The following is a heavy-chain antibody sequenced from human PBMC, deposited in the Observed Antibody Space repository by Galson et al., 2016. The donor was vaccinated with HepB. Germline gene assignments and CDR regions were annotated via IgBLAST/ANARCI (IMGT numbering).Heavy chain of an antibody. D-gene: IGHD3-9*01. V-gene: IGHV3-30*18. CDR2: ISHDGSNS. J-gene: IGHJ4*02. Sequence: SLRLSCAASGFTFNVYGMHWVRQAPGKGLEWVASISHDGSNSYHVDSVKGRFTISRDNFKSTLYLEMNSMRGADTAIYYCAKGDYDVLRYSDHWGQGTLVTVSS. CDR3: AKGDYDVLRYSDH. CDR1: GFTFNVYG.